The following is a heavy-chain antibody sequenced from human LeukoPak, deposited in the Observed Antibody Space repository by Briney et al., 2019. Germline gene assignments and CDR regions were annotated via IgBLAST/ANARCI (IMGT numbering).Heavy chain of an antibody. CDR3: AREVSGELLSYFDY. J-gene: IGHJ4*02. CDR1: GFTFSSYS. D-gene: IGHD1-26*01. Sequence: GGSLRLSCAASGFTFSSYSMNWVRQAPGKGLEWVSSISSSSSYIYYADSVQGRFTISRDNAKNSLYLQMNSLRAEDTAVYYCAREVSGELLSYFDYWGQGTLVTVSS. V-gene: IGHV3-21*01. CDR2: ISSSSSYI.